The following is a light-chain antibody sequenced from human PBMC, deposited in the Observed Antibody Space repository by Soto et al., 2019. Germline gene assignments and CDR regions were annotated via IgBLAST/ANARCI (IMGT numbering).Light chain of an antibody. V-gene: IGKV1-9*01. J-gene: IGKJ4*01. CDR3: QQFNSYPT. Sequence: VSSAYVGDGVTITCRASQGISSYLAWYQQRPGKAPKLLIYAASTLQSGVPSRFSGSGSGTEFTLTISSLQPEDFATYYFQQFNSYPTFGGGTKVDIK. CDR2: AAS. CDR1: QGISSY.